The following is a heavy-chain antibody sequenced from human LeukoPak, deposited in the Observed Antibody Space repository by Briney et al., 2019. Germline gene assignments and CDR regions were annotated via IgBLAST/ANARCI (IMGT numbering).Heavy chain of an antibody. J-gene: IGHJ4*02. CDR2: INDSGSI. CDR1: GGSFSGYY. Sequence: NPSETLSLTCAVYGGSFSGYYWTWIRQPPGKGLEWIGEINDSGSINYNPTLKSRVTISVDTSKNQFSLKLTSVTAADTAVYYCARGLRWWGQGTLVTVSS. V-gene: IGHV4-34*01. CDR3: ARGLRW. D-gene: IGHD5-24*01.